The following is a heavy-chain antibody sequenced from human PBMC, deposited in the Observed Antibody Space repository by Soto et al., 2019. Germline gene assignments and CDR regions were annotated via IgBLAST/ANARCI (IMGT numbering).Heavy chain of an antibody. CDR3: AKGKYSSGWYGRADVFDI. J-gene: IGHJ3*02. CDR1: GFTFSNYA. D-gene: IGHD6-19*01. V-gene: IGHV3-23*01. Sequence: VQLWEFGGGLVQPGGTLRLSCAASGFTFSNYAMNWVRQAPGKGLEWVSVISHNGASTYSADSVKGRFTTSRDNSKNALYLQMHSLRVEDTAVYYCAKGKYSSGWYGRADVFDIWGQGTVVTVSS. CDR2: ISHNGAST.